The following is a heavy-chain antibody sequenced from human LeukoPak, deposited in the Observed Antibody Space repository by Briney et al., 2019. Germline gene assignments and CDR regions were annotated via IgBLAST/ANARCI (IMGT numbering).Heavy chain of an antibody. V-gene: IGHV4-59*12. CDR3: ARDYRGVGATRQFDY. J-gene: IGHJ4*02. CDR2: IYYSENT. D-gene: IGHD1-26*01. CDR1: GDSISTSY. Sequence: SETLSLTCTVSGDSISTSYWSWIRQPPGKGLEWIGYIYYSENTNYNPSLKSRVTISVDASKNQFSLKLSSVTAADTAVYYCARDYRGVGATRQFDYWGQGTLVAVSS.